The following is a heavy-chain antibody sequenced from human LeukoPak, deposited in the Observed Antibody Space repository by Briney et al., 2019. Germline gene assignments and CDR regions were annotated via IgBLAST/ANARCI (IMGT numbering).Heavy chain of an antibody. J-gene: IGHJ4*02. Sequence: GGSLRLSCAASGFIFSGYGMHWVRQAPGKGLEWVAFIRYDGSNKYYGDSVKGRFTISRDNSKNTLYLKMNSQRAEDTAVCYCXKEDGSGSYPAYWGQATLVTVPS. CDR3: XKEDGSGSYPAY. D-gene: IGHD3-10*01. CDR1: GFIFSGYG. V-gene: IGHV3-30*02. CDR2: IRYDGSNK.